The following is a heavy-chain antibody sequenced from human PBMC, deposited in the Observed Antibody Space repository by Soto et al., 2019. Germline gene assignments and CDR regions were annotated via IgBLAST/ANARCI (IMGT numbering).Heavy chain of an antibody. Sequence: QITLKESGPTLVKPTQTLTLTCTFSGFSLSTSGVGVGWIRQPPGKALEWLALIYWDDDKRYSPSLKSRLTITKDTSKNQVVLTMANMDPVDTATYYCAHRIYSSLWFDLIKHNYFDYWGQGTLVTVSS. CDR3: AHRIYSSLWFDLIKHNYFDY. V-gene: IGHV2-5*02. CDR1: GFSLSTSGVG. CDR2: IYWDDDK. J-gene: IGHJ4*02. D-gene: IGHD3-10*01.